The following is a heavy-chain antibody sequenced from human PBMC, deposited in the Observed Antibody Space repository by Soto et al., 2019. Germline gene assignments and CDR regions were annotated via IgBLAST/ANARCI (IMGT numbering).Heavy chain of an antibody. Sequence: GASVKVSCKVSGYTLTELSMHWVRQAPGKGLEWMGGFDPEDGETIYAQKFQGRVTMTEDTSTDTAYMELSSLRSEDTAVYYCATLSRNYDFWSGSPDYYYYMDVWGKGTTVTVSS. CDR2: FDPEDGET. CDR3: ATLSRNYDFWSGSPDYYYYMDV. J-gene: IGHJ6*03. V-gene: IGHV1-24*01. D-gene: IGHD3-3*01. CDR1: GYTLTELS.